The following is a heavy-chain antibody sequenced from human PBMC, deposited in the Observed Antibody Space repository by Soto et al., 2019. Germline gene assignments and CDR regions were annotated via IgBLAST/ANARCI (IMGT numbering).Heavy chain of an antibody. D-gene: IGHD3-16*01. J-gene: IGHJ4*02. Sequence: EVQLVESGGAFVKPGGSLRLSCAASGFTFSTTWMNWVRQAPGRGLEWVGRIKSESDGGTTDYAAPVRGRFTISRDDLRNTLYLQVDSLKTADTAVYYCNTGGSPMWFWGPGTLVTVSS. V-gene: IGHV3-15*07. CDR1: GFTFSTTW. CDR3: NTGGSPMWF. CDR2: IKSESDGGTT.